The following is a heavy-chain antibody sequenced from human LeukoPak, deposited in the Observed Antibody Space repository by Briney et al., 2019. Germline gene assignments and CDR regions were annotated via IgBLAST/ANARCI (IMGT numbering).Heavy chain of an antibody. V-gene: IGHV3-7*01. J-gene: IGHJ4*02. Sequence: GGSLRLSCAASGFTFDSFWMTWVRQAPGKGLEWVANIKEDGSEENYVDSVKGRFTISRDNVKNSLYLQMNSLRVEDTAVYYCARARGGYDLDYWGQGTLVTASS. CDR3: ARARGGYDLDY. D-gene: IGHD5-12*01. CDR2: IKEDGSEE. CDR1: GFTFDSFW.